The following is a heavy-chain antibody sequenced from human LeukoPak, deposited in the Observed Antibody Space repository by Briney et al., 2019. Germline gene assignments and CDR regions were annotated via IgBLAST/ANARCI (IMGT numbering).Heavy chain of an antibody. D-gene: IGHD3-22*01. V-gene: IGHV3-11*01. J-gene: IGHJ1*01. Sequence: PGGSLRLSCAASGFTFSDYYMTWIRQAPGKGLEWVSYISSSGSTIYYADSVKGRFAISRDNAKNSLYLQMNSLRAEDTAVYYCAKIVSGYKYFQHWGQGTLVTVSS. CDR1: GFTFSDYY. CDR2: ISSSGSTI. CDR3: AKIVSGYKYFQH.